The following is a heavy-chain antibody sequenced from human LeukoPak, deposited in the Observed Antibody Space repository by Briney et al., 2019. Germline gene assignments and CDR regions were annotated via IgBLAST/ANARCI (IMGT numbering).Heavy chain of an antibody. CDR3: ARETTSGYYDSSGYSSWFDP. Sequence: SETLSLTCTVSGGSISSGSYYWSWIRQPAGKGLEWIGYIYYSGSTNYNPSLKSRVTISVDTSKNQFSLKLSSVTAADTAVYYCARETTSGYYDSSGYSSWFDPWGQGTLVTVSS. D-gene: IGHD3-22*01. CDR2: IYYSGST. J-gene: IGHJ5*02. V-gene: IGHV4-61*10. CDR1: GGSISSGSYY.